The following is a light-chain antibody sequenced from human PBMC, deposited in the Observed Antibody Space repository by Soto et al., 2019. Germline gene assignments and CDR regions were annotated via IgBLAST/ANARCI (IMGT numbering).Light chain of an antibody. CDR1: QGLVHSDGNTY. Sequence: DFVMTQSPLSLPVTLGQPASISCRSSQGLVHSDGNTYLNWFHQRPGQSPRRLIYKVSNRYFVVPDRFSGSVSDTDFTLKISRVEAEDVGFYYCMQGTHSLTFGGGTKVEIK. CDR3: MQGTHSLT. CDR2: KVS. V-gene: IGKV2-30*02. J-gene: IGKJ4*01.